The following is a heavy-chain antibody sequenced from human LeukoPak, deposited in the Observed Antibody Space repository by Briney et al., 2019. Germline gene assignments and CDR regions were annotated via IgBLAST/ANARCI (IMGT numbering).Heavy chain of an antibody. CDR1: GYTFTSYG. Sequence: GASVKVSCEASGYTFTSYGISWVRQAPGQGLEWMGWISAYNGNTNYAQKLQGRVTMTTDTSTSTAYMELRSLRSDDTAVYYCARYPPFYDILTGYLVPSGMDVWGKGTTVTVSS. CDR3: ARYPPFYDILTGYLVPSGMDV. J-gene: IGHJ6*04. D-gene: IGHD3-9*01. V-gene: IGHV1-18*04. CDR2: ISAYNGNT.